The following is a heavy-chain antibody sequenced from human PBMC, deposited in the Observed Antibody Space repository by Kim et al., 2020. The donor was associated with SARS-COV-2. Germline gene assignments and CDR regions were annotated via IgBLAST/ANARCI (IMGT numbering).Heavy chain of an antibody. CDR2: IDPSDSYT. J-gene: IGHJ4*02. CDR3: ARIGQCGGDCQPHYFDY. V-gene: IGHV5-10-1*01. Sequence: GESLKISCKGSGYSFTSYWISWVRQMPGKGLEWMGRIDPSDSYTNYSPSFQGHVTISADKSISTAYLQWSSLKASDTAMYYCARIGQCGGDCQPHYFDYWGQGTLVTVSS. CDR1: GYSFTSYW. D-gene: IGHD2-21*02.